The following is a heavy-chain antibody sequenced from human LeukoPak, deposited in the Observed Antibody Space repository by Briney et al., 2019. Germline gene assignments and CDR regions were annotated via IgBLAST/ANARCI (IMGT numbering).Heavy chain of an antibody. CDR1: GGPVSSYY. D-gene: IGHD1-14*01. CDR3: ARHGTISSESYFDY. Sequence: SETLSLTCSVSGGPVSSYYWRWIRQSPGKGLEWIGYIHNSGRTNYNPSLKSRVTGFVDTSKNQVSLRLSSVTAADTAVYYCARHGTISSESYFDYWGQGALDTVSS. CDR2: IHNSGRT. J-gene: IGHJ4*02. V-gene: IGHV4-59*08.